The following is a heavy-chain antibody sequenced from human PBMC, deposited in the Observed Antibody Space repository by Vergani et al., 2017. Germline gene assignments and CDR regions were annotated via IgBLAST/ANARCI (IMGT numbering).Heavy chain of an antibody. D-gene: IGHD2-21*01. CDR1: GAFMSSVGYY. V-gene: IGHV4-61*02. Sequence: QVQLQESGPGLVKPSQTLSLTCTVSGAFMSSVGYYWIWIRQSAGKRLEWIGDILGCGTDNYNPSFQGRVSMSVATSKNQFSLTLSSVNATDTAVYYCSRSQGDYWYFDLWGPGSLVTVSS. CDR3: SRSQGDYWYFDL. CDR2: ILGCGTD. J-gene: IGHJ2*01.